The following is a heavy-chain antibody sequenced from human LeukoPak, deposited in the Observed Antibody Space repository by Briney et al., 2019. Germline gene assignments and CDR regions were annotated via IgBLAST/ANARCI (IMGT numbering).Heavy chain of an antibody. J-gene: IGHJ6*03. CDR1: GYTFTGYY. CDR3: ARSPGTGYYYYYMDV. V-gene: IGHV1-2*02. CDR2: INPNSGGT. Sequence: ASVKVSCKASGYTFTGYYMHWVRQAPGQGLEWTGWINPNSGGTNYAQKFQGRVTMTRDTSISTAYMELSRLRSDDTAVYYCARSPGTGYYYYYMDVWGKGTTVTVSS. D-gene: IGHD3-10*01.